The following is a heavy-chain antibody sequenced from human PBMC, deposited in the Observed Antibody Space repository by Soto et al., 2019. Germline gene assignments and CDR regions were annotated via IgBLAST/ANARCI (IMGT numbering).Heavy chain of an antibody. CDR1: GFTLGDYP. CDR2: FRLKAFGGEA. J-gene: IGHJ3*02. D-gene: IGHD2-2*01. V-gene: IGHV3-49*03. Sequence: GGSLRLSCTSSGFTLGDYPMSWFRQAPGRGLEWVGFFRLKAFGGEAEYAASVQGRFSISADDSKSIAFLQMNSLKTEDTAVYYCSAMTSARGAFDIWGQGTMVTVSS. CDR3: SAMTSARGAFDI.